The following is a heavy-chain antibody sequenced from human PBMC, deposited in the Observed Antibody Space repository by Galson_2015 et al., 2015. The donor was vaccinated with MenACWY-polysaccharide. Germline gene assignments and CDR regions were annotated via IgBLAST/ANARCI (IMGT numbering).Heavy chain of an antibody. CDR1: GFTFSSYS. CDR2: ISSSSSTI. V-gene: IGHV3-48*01. J-gene: IGHJ2*01. D-gene: IGHD3-10*01. CDR3: ARVTIVWYFDL. Sequence: SLRLSCAASGFTFSSYSMNWVRQAPGKGLEWVSYISSSSSTIYYADSVKGRFTISRDNAKNSLYLQMNSLRAEDTAVYYCARVTIVWYFDLWGRGTLVTVSS.